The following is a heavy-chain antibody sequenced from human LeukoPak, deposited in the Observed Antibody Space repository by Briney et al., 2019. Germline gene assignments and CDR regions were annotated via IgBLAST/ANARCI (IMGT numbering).Heavy chain of an antibody. D-gene: IGHD2-2*01. CDR3: AREGCSSTSCQP. Sequence: SETLSLTCTVSGGSISSYYWSWIRQPPGKGLEWIGSIYYSGSTYYNPSLKSRVTISVDTSKNQFSLKLSSVTAADTAVYYCAREGCSSTSCQPWGQGTLVTVSS. V-gene: IGHV4-59*12. CDR1: GGSISSYY. J-gene: IGHJ4*02. CDR2: IYYSGST.